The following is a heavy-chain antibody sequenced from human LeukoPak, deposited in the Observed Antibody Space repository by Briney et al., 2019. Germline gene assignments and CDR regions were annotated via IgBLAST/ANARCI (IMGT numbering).Heavy chain of an antibody. CDR3: ARTGGVVPTEDAFDI. CDR1: GFTFSSYS. Sequence: GGSLRLSCAASGFTFSSYSMNWVRQAPGKGLEWVSSISSSSSYIYYADSVKGRFTISRDNAKNSLYLQMNSLRAEDTAVYYCARTGGVVPTEDAFDIWGQGTTVTVSS. D-gene: IGHD2-2*01. CDR2: ISSSSSYI. V-gene: IGHV3-21*01. J-gene: IGHJ3*02.